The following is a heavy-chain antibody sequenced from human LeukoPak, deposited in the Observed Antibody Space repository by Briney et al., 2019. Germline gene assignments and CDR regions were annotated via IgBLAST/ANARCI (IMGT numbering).Heavy chain of an antibody. CDR2: IYHSGST. Sequence: SETLSLTCAVYGGSFSGYYWSWVRQPPGKGLEWIGEIYHSGSTNYNPSLKSRVTISVDKSKNQFSLKLSSVTAADTAVYYCVVWELRNDYWGQGTLVTVSS. CDR3: VVWELRNDY. CDR1: GGSFSGYY. D-gene: IGHD1-26*01. V-gene: IGHV4-34*01. J-gene: IGHJ4*02.